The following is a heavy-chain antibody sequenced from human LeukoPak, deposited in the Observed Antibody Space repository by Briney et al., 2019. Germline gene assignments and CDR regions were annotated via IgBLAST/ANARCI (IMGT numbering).Heavy chain of an antibody. CDR2: ISPSGGST. J-gene: IGHJ3*02. D-gene: IGHD1-7*01. CDR1: GYTFTGYW. CDR3: ARQVELGGDGAFDI. V-gene: IGHV1-46*01. Sequence: ASVKVSCKAFGYTFTGYWMHWVRQAPGQGPEWMGVISPSGGSTIYAQKFKGRVTLTRDMSTSTDYLELSSLRSEDTAVYYCARQVELGGDGAFDIWGQGTMVTVSS.